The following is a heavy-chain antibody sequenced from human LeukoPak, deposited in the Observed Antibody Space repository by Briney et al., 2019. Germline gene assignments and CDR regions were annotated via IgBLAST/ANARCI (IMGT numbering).Heavy chain of an antibody. D-gene: IGHD3-9*01. J-gene: IGHJ4*02. CDR1: GFTFSDYY. Sequence: TGGSLRLSCAASGFTFSDYYMSWIRQAPGKWLEWLSYISSSVSTIYYADSVKGRFSISRDNAKNSLYLQMTSLRAEDTAVYYCASVRYFDWLVYWGQGTLVTVSS. V-gene: IGHV3-11*01. CDR2: ISSSVSTI. CDR3: ASVRYFDWLVY.